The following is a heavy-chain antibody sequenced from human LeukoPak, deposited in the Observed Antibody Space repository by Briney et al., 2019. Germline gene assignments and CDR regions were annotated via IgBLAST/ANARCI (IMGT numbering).Heavy chain of an antibody. Sequence: GGSLRLSCAASGFTYSSYSMNWVRQAPGKGLEWLSSISSSSSYIYYADSLKGRFTISRDNAKNSLYLQMNSLRAEDTAVYYCARCRVTHSSSSELDYWGQGTLVTVSS. CDR1: GFTYSSYS. D-gene: IGHD6-6*01. V-gene: IGHV3-21*01. J-gene: IGHJ4*02. CDR3: ARCRVTHSSSSELDY. CDR2: ISSSSSYI.